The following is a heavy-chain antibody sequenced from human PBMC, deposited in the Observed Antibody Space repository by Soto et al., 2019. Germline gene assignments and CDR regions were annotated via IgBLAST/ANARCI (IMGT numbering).Heavy chain of an antibody. CDR2: ISTSGSTV. Sequence: PGGSQRLSCAASRFTFSTYEMNWVRQAPGKGLEWVSYISTSGSTVYYADSVKGRFTISRDNTRNSLYLQMNSLRDEDTALYYCVRYCSTTLCNGVATRTFDYWGQGTLVTVSS. CDR1: RFTFSTYE. V-gene: IGHV3-48*03. D-gene: IGHD2-2*01. CDR3: VRYCSTTLCNGVATRTFDY. J-gene: IGHJ4*02.